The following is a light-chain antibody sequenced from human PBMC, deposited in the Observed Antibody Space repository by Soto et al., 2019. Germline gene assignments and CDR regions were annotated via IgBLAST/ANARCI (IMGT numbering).Light chain of an antibody. J-gene: IGKJ5*01. Sequence: EIVLTQSPGTLSLSPGEEATLSCRASQSVDSNYLAWYQQKPGQTTTLIIYGASGRAAGIPHRFSGSGFGTDFTLTISKVEPEDFAVYYCQQYGTPRSVTFGQGTRLEIK. CDR2: GAS. CDR3: QQYGTPRSVT. CDR1: QSVDSNY. V-gene: IGKV3-20*01.